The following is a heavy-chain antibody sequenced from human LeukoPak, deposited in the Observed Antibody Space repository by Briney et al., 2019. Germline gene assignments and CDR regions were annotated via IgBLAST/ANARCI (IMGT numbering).Heavy chain of an antibody. J-gene: IGHJ6*03. CDR3: ARPNYYYYYMDV. CDR1: GGSISSYY. V-gene: IGHV4-4*09. CDR2: IYTSGSA. Sequence: SETLSLTCTVSGGSISSYYWSWIRQPPGKGLEWIGYIYTSGSANYNPSLKSRVTISVDTSKNQFSLKLSSVTAADTAVYYCARPNYYYYYMDVWGKGTTVTVSS.